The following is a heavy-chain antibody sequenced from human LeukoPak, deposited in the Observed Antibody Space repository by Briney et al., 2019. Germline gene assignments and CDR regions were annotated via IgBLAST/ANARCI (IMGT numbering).Heavy chain of an antibody. Sequence: SETLSLTCAVYGGSFSGYYWSWIRQPPGKGLEWIGEINHNGSTNYNPSLKSRVTISVDTSKNQFSLKLSSVTAADTAVYYCARTKYYYGSGSYYKGNWFDPWGQGTLVTVSS. CDR2: INHNGST. D-gene: IGHD3-10*01. V-gene: IGHV4-34*01. J-gene: IGHJ5*02. CDR3: ARTKYYYGSGSYYKGNWFDP. CDR1: GGSFSGYY.